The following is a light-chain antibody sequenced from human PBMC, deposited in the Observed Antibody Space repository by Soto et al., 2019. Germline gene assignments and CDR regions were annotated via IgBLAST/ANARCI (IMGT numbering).Light chain of an antibody. CDR2: EVS. CDR1: SSDVGSYNL. J-gene: IGLJ1*01. CDR3: CSYAGSSTSLYV. V-gene: IGLV2-23*02. Sequence: QSALPQPASVSGSPGQSITISCTGTSSDVGSYNLVSWYQQHPGKAPKLLIYEVSKRPSGVSNRFSGSKSGNTASLTISGLQAEDEADYYCCSYAGSSTSLYVFGTGTKLTVL.